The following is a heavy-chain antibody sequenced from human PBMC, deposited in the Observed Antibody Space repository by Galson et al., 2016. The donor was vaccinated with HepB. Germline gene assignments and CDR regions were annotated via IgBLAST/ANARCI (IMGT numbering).Heavy chain of an antibody. Sequence: SLRLSCAASGFSFSNYWMSWVRQTAGKGLEWVANIKQTGSEKYYVDSVKGRFTISRDNAKNSLYLQMNSLRAEDTAVYYCARPMVRGIIRDAFDIWGQGSMVTVSS. CDR2: IKQTGSEK. V-gene: IGHV3-7*01. CDR3: ARPMVRGIIRDAFDI. D-gene: IGHD3-10*01. J-gene: IGHJ3*02. CDR1: GFSFSNYW.